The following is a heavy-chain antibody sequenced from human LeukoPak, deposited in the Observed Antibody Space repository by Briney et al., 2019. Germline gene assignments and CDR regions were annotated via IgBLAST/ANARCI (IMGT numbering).Heavy chain of an antibody. D-gene: IGHD6-19*01. CDR2: IYYSGST. Sequence: TSETLSLTCTVSGGSISSSSYYWGWIRQPPGKGLEWIGSIYYSGSTYYNPSLKSRVTISVDTSRNQFSLKLSSVTAADTAVYYRARQGSGWYGYWGQGTLVTVSS. J-gene: IGHJ4*02. V-gene: IGHV4-39*01. CDR1: GGSISSSSYY. CDR3: ARQGSGWYGY.